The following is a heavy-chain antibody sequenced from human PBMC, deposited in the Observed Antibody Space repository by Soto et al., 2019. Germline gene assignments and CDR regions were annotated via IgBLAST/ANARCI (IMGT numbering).Heavy chain of an antibody. J-gene: IGHJ4*02. CDR3: ARPYFSSSSMFDY. V-gene: IGHV4-39*01. CDR2: VYHTGTT. CDR1: GDSISSSTYY. D-gene: IGHD6-6*01. Sequence: SETLSLTCTVSGDSISSSTYYWGWIRQPPGKGLEWIGCVYHTGTTYYNPSLKSRVTISVDTSKNQFSLKLSSVTAADTAVYYCARPYFSSSSMFDYWGQGTLVTVSS.